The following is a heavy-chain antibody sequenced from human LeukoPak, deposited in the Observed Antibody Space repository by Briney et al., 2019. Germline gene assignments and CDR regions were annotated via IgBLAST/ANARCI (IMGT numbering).Heavy chain of an antibody. V-gene: IGHV3-48*03. D-gene: IGHD3-10*02. J-gene: IGHJ6*04. CDR3: AELGITMIGGV. CDR2: ISSSGSTI. Sequence: GGSLRLSCAASGFTFSSYEMNRVRQAPGKGLEWVSYISSSGSTIYYADSVKGRFTISRDNAKNSLYLQMNSLRAEDTAVYYCAELGITMIGGVWGEGTTVTISS. CDR1: GFTFSSYE.